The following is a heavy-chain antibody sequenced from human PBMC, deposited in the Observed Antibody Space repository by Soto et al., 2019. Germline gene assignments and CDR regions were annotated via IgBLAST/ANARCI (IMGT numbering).Heavy chain of an antibody. CDR3: AREKLYTTSSFDF. CDR2: ISKSIIDT. Sequence: GGSLSLSCAGSGFPFSSHSMHWVRQAPGKGLEWVSRISKSIIDTSYADSVKGRFTISRDNAKNSLYLQMSSLRAEDTALYYCAREKLYTTSSFDFWGQGTLVTVSS. J-gene: IGHJ4*02. V-gene: IGHV3-21*01. D-gene: IGHD2-8*01. CDR1: GFPFSSHS.